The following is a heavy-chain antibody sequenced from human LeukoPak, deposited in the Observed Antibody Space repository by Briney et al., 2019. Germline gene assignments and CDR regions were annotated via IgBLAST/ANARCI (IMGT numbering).Heavy chain of an antibody. CDR2: MNPNSGNT. CDR1: GYTFTSYD. Sequence: ASVKVSCKASGYTFTSYDINWVRQATGQGLEWMGWMNPNSGNTGYAQKFQGRVTITRNTSISTAYMELSSLRSEDTAVYYCARARGRVAYYYYYMDVWGKGTTVTVSS. V-gene: IGHV1-8*03. J-gene: IGHJ6*03. D-gene: IGHD3-16*01. CDR3: ARARGRVAYYYYYMDV.